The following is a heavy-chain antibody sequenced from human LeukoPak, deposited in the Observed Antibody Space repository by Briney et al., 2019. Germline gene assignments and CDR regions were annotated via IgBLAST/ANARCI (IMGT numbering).Heavy chain of an antibody. CDR1: GGSISSSSYY. Sequence: SETLSLTCTVSGGSISSSSYYWGWIRQPPGKGLEWIGSIYYSGSTYHNPSLKSRVTISVDTSKNQFSLKLSSVTAADTAVYYCARRALAVAGHDYWGQGTLVTVSS. CDR2: IYYSGST. D-gene: IGHD6-19*01. CDR3: ARRALAVAGHDY. V-gene: IGHV4-39*01. J-gene: IGHJ4*02.